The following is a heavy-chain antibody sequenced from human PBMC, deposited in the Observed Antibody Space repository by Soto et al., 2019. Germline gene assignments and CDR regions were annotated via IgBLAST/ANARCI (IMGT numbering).Heavy chain of an antibody. J-gene: IGHJ6*02. Sequence: QVQLVQSGAEVKNPGASVKVSCKASGYTFTRYGIGWARQAPGQGLEWMGWINTYNGNTKYAQNVQGRVTLTTDTSTNTAYMELSSLGSNDTASYDWAILDVYGAPSPQDVWGQGTTGSVSS. D-gene: IGHD3-3*01. V-gene: IGHV1-18*01. CDR2: INTYNGNT. CDR1: GYTFTRYG. CDR3: AILDVYGAPSPQDV.